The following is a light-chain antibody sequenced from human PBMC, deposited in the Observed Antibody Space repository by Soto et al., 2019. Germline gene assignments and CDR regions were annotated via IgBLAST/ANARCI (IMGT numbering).Light chain of an antibody. CDR3: QQVNSFPPFT. V-gene: IGKV1-9*01. CDR1: QDISSS. CDR2: AAS. J-gene: IGKJ4*01. Sequence: DIQLTQPPSFLSASVGDRVTITCRASQDISSSLAWYQQKPGKAPKILMYAASSLESWVPSRFSGSRSGTEFTLTISSLQPDDFATYYCQQVNSFPPFTFGGGTTVEIK.